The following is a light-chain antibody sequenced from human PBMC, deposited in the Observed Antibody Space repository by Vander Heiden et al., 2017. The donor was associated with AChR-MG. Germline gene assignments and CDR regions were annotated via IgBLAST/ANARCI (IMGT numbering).Light chain of an antibody. V-gene: IGKV3-11*01. CDR3: QHRDYGHRGILT. CDR2: DAS. CDR1: QSITTY. J-gene: IGKJ4*01. Sequence: ENVLTQSPATLSLSPGERATLYCRASQSITTYLAWYQQRPGQAPRLLIFDASNRATGVPARFSGSGYGKDFTLTISSLEPEEFAVYFCQHRDYGHRGILTFGGGTKVEMK.